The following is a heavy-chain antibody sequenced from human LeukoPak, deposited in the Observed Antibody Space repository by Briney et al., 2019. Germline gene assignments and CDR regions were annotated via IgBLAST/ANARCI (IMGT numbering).Heavy chain of an antibody. CDR3: ARWFGEPGNWFDP. J-gene: IGHJ5*02. V-gene: IGHV3-30*03. CDR2: ISYDGSNK. CDR1: GFTFSSYG. D-gene: IGHD3-10*01. Sequence: GGSLRLSCAASGFTFSSYGMHWVRQAPGKGLEWVAVISYDGSNKYYADSVKGRFTISRDNSKNTLYLQMNSLRAEDTAVYYCARWFGEPGNWFDPWGQGTLVTVSS.